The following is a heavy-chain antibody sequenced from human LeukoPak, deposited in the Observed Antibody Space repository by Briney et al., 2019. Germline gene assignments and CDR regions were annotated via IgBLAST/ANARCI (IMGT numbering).Heavy chain of an antibody. CDR1: GYTFTSYT. CDR2: INAGNGNT. Sequence: ASVKVSCNASGYTFTSYTLHWVRQAPGQRLEWMGWINAGNGNTKYSQEFRARVTITRDTSASTAYMELSSLRSEDTTVYYCARDDNGDSTTWFDYWGQGTLVTVSS. J-gene: IGHJ4*02. D-gene: IGHD4-17*01. V-gene: IGHV1-3*01. CDR3: ARDDNGDSTTWFDY.